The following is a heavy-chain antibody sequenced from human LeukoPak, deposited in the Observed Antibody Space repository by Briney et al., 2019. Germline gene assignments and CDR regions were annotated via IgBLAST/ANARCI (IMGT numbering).Heavy chain of an antibody. CDR1: GFTFTSYS. CDR2: ISSSSRSI. V-gene: IGHV3-21*01. D-gene: IGHD1-26*01. J-gene: IGHJ4*02. CDR3: ARDGSYFGQYYFDY. Sequence: GGSLRLSCAASGFTFTSYSMNWVRQAPGKGLEWVSSISSSSRSIYYADSVKGGFTISRDNAKNSLYLQMNSLRAEDTAVYYCARDGSYFGQYYFDYWGQGTLVTVSS.